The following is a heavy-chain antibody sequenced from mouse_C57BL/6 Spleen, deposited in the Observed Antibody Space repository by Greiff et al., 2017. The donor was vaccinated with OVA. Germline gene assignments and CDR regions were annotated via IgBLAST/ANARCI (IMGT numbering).Heavy chain of an antibody. J-gene: IGHJ1*03. CDR3: ARNYDYYWYFEG. D-gene: IGHD2-4*01. Sequence: QVQLQQSGAELVRPGTSVKVSCKASGYAFTNYLIEWVKQRPGQGLEWIGEINPGSGGTNYNEKFKGKATLTADKSSSTAYMQLSSLTSEDSAVYFCARNYDYYWYFEGWGTGTTVTVSS. CDR1: GYAFTNYL. V-gene: IGHV1-54*01. CDR2: INPGSGGT.